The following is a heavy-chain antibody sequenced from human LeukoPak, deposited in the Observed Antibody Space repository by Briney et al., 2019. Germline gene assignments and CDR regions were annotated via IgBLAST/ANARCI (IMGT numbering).Heavy chain of an antibody. J-gene: IGHJ4*02. CDR3: RSGGAAPGSFDN. V-gene: IGHV3-7*01. CDR2: IQHDGSVN. CDR1: AFTFSNYW. D-gene: IGHD4-23*01. Sequence: GGSLRLSCAGSAFTFSNYWMRWVRQAPGKGLEWVASIQHDGSVNHHVDSVKGRFTISRDNAKNSLYLQLNSLRVEDTAVYYCRSGGAAPGSFDNWGQGTLVIVSP.